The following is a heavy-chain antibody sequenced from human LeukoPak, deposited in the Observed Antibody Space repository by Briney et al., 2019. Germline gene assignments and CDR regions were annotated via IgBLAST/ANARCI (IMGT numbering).Heavy chain of an antibody. CDR3: ARDQRYSSSSGGIDY. D-gene: IGHD6-6*01. J-gene: IGHJ4*02. Sequence: GGSLRLSCAASGFTFSSYEMNWVRQAPGKGLEWVSYISSSGSTIYYADSVKGRFTISRDNAKNSLYLQMNSLRAEDTAVYYCARDQRYSSSSGGIDYWGQGTLVTVPS. CDR1: GFTFSSYE. CDR2: ISSSGSTI. V-gene: IGHV3-48*03.